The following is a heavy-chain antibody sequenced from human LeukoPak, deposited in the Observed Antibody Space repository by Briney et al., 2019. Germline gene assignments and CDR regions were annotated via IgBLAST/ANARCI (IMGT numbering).Heavy chain of an antibody. Sequence: ASVKVSCKVSGYTLTELSMHWVRQAPGEGLEWMGGFDPEDGETIYAQKFQGRVTMTEDTSTDTAYMELSSLRSEDTAVYYCATSGVGATYFDYWGQGTLVTVSS. CDR3: ATSGVGATYFDY. V-gene: IGHV1-24*01. D-gene: IGHD1-26*01. CDR1: GYTLTELS. CDR2: FDPEDGET. J-gene: IGHJ4*02.